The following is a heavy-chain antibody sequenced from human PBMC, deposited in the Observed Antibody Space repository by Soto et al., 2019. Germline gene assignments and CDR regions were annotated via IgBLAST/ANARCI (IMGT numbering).Heavy chain of an antibody. Sequence: QVQLVQSGAEVKKPGSSVKVSCKASGGTFSSYTISWVRQAPGQGLEWMGRIIPILGIANYAQKFQGRVTITADKSTSTAYMELSSLRSEDTAVYYCARANYYDSSGYYSAHYYCGMDVWGQGTTVTVSS. CDR3: ARANYYDSSGYYSAHYYCGMDV. D-gene: IGHD3-22*01. CDR2: IIPILGIA. J-gene: IGHJ6*02. V-gene: IGHV1-69*02. CDR1: GGTFSSYT.